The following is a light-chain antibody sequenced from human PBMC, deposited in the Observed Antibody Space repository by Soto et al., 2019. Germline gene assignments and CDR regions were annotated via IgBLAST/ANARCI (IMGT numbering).Light chain of an antibody. CDR3: QQSDSTPWT. CDR2: AAS. J-gene: IGKJ1*01. Sequence: DIQMTQSSSSLSASVGDRVTITCRASQSVRRNLDWYQQKPGKAPNLLIFAASSLQSGVPSRFSGSGSGTDFTLTISSLQPEDFATYYCQQSDSTPWTFGQGTKV. V-gene: IGKV1-39*01. CDR1: QSVRRN.